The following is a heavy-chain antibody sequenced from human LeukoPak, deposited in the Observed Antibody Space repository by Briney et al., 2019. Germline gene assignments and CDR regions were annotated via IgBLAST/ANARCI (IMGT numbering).Heavy chain of an antibody. D-gene: IGHD3-22*01. V-gene: IGHV4-61*01. CDR2: IYYSGST. CDR1: GGSVSSGSYY. Sequence: SETLSLTCTVSGGSVSSGSYYWSWIRQPPGKGLEWIGYIYYSGSTNYNPSLKSRVTISVDTSKNQFSLKLSSVTAADTAVYYCAREYYDSSGYYDDYWGQGTLVTVSS. J-gene: IGHJ4*02. CDR3: AREYYDSSGYYDDY.